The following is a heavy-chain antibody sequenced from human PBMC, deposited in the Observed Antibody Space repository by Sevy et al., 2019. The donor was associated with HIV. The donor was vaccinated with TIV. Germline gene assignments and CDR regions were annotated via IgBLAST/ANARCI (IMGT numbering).Heavy chain of an antibody. V-gene: IGHV3-23*01. Sequence: GGSLRLSCAASGFNLSCYAMSWVRQAPGKGLEWVSAISGSGGSTYYADSVKGRFTISRDNSKNTLYLQMNSLRAEDTAVYYCAKGLRGYSYGYYYYGMDVWGQGTTVTVSS. CDR1: GFNLSCYA. CDR2: ISGSGGST. CDR3: AKGLRGYSYGYYYYGMDV. D-gene: IGHD5-18*01. J-gene: IGHJ6*02.